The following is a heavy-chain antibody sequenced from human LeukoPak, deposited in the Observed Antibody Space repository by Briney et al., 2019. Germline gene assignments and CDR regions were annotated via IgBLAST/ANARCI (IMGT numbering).Heavy chain of an antibody. D-gene: IGHD6-13*01. V-gene: IGHV1-2*06. CDR2: NNPNSGGT. CDR1: GYTFTGYY. Sequence: ASVKVSCKASGYTFTGYYMHWVRQAPGHGLEWMGRNNPNSGGTNYAQKFQGRVTMTRDTSISTAYMELSRLRSDDTAVYYCAKGDSSSFDYWGQGTLVTVSS. CDR3: AKGDSSSFDY. J-gene: IGHJ4*02.